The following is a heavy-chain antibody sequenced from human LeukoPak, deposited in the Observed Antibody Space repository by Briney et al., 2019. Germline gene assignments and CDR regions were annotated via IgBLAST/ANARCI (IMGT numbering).Heavy chain of an antibody. J-gene: IGHJ4*02. CDR2: ISPNSGGT. CDR3: AREPSGSGGYDY. D-gene: IGHD3-10*01. CDR1: GFTFSGYC. V-gene: IGHV1-2*02. Sequence: ASVKVSCKASGFTFSGYCMHWVRQAPGQGLEWMAWISPNSGGTNYVQKFQGRVTVTRDTSISTDYMEISGLTSDDTALYYCAREPSGSGGYDYWGQGTLVTVSS.